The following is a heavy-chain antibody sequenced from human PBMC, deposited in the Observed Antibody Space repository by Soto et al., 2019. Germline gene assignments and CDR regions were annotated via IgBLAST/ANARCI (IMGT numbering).Heavy chain of an antibody. Sequence: QVQLQQWGAGLLKPSETLSLTRVVYGGSLSGYYWSWIRQPPGKGLEWIGEIKDGGLTNYSPSLKSRATISADRPKNQFSLKLYSVTAADTAVYYCARGQEGVVATHWDQGSLVTVSS. CDR3: ARGQEGVVATH. V-gene: IGHV4-34*01. J-gene: IGHJ4*02. CDR1: GGSLSGYY. D-gene: IGHD5-12*01. CDR2: IKDGGLT.